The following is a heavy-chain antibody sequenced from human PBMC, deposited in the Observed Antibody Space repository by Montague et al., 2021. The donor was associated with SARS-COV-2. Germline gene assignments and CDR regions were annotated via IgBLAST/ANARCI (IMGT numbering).Heavy chain of an antibody. Sequence: SETLSLTCSVSGYSISSGYYWGWIRQPPGKGLEWIGNIYHSGGTYYSPSLESRVTVSVDTSKNQFSLRLSSVTAADTAVYYCARWYYGSGGYPHWGQGTLVTVSS. CDR2: IYHSGGT. CDR1: GYSISSGYY. D-gene: IGHD3-10*01. CDR3: ARWYYGSGGYPH. V-gene: IGHV4-38-2*01. J-gene: IGHJ4*02.